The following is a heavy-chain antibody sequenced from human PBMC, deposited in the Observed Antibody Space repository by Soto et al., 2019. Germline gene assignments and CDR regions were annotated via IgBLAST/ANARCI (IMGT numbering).Heavy chain of an antibody. D-gene: IGHD3-22*01. CDR2: ISSSSSTI. CDR1: GFTFSSYS. Sequence: EVQLVESGGGLVQPGGSLRLSCAASGFTFSSYSMNWVRQAPGKGLEWVSYISSSSSTIYYADSVKGRFTISRDNAKNSLYLQMNSLRDEDTAVYYGARDPDYYDSSGYYPEYFQHWGQGTLVTVSS. J-gene: IGHJ1*01. CDR3: ARDPDYYDSSGYYPEYFQH. V-gene: IGHV3-48*02.